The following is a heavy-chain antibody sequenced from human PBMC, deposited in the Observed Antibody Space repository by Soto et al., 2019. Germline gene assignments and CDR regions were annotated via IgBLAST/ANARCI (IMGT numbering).Heavy chain of an antibody. D-gene: IGHD6-13*01. J-gene: IGHJ6*02. Sequence: SETLSLTCTVSGGSISSGGYYWSWIRQHPGKGLEWIGYIYYSGSTYYNPSLKSRVTISVDTSKNQFSLKLSSVTAADTAVYYCAVIAAAGKEYGMDVWGQGTTVTVSS. CDR2: IYYSGST. CDR3: AVIAAAGKEYGMDV. CDR1: GGSISSGGYY. V-gene: IGHV4-31*03.